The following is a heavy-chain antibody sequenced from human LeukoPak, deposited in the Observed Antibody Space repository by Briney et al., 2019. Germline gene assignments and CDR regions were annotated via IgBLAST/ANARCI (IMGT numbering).Heavy chain of an antibody. CDR2: IYTSGST. V-gene: IGHV4-4*07. J-gene: IGHJ5*02. CDR3: ASSHWGSGWKSWFDP. CDR1: GGSISSYY. D-gene: IGHD6-19*01. Sequence: SETLSLTCTVSGGSISSYYWSWIRQPAGKGLEWIGRIYTSGSTNYNPSLESRVTMSVDTSKNQFSLKLSSVTAADTAVYYCASSHWGSGWKSWFDPWGQGTLVTVSS.